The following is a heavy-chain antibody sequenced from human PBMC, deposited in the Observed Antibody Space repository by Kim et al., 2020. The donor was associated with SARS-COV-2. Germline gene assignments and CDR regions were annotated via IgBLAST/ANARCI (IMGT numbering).Heavy chain of an antibody. CDR1: RFTFNSYA. Sequence: GGSLRLSCAASRFTFNSYAMNWVRQAPGKGLEWVSTINGGGSNTYYADSVKGRFTISRDNSKNTLFLQMNSLRADDTALYYCAKSLATPGPYFDYWGQGILVTVSS. V-gene: IGHV3-23*01. CDR2: INGGGSNT. CDR3: AKSLATPGPYFDY. J-gene: IGHJ4*02. D-gene: IGHD5-12*01.